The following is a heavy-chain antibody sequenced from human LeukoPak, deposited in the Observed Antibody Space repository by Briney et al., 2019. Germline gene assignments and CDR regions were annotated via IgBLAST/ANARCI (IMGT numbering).Heavy chain of an antibody. D-gene: IGHD1-1*01. Sequence: ASVKVSCKASGYTFSSYGFSWVRQTPGQGLEWMGWINAYNGNTNYAQNLQGRVTMTTDTSTSTAYMELRSLRSDDTAVYYCARRQGTTLNFDYWGQGTLVTVSS. CDR3: ARRQGTTLNFDY. CDR1: GYTFSSYG. J-gene: IGHJ4*02. CDR2: INAYNGNT. V-gene: IGHV1-18*01.